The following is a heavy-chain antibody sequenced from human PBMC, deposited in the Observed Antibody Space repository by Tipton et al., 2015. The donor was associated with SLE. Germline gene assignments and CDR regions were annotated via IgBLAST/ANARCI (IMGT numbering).Heavy chain of an antibody. CDR2: IYYSGST. D-gene: IGHD6-6*01. V-gene: IGHV4-39*07. CDR3: ARGWSSSSFDY. J-gene: IGHJ4*02. CDR1: GGSISSSSYY. Sequence: LRLSCTVPGGSISSSSYYWGWIRQPPGKGLEWIGSIYYSGSTYYNPSLKSRVTISVDTSKNQFSLKLSSVTAADTAVYYCARGWSSSSFDYWGQGTLVTVSS.